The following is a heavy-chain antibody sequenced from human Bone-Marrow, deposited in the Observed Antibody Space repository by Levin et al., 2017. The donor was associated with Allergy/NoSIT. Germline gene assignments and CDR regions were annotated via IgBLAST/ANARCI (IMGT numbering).Heavy chain of an antibody. J-gene: IGHJ4*02. CDR2: IKGDGSEK. CDR3: ARDVRAFDY. CDR1: GFTFSTYW. V-gene: IGHV3-7*01. D-gene: IGHD2/OR15-2a*01. Sequence: GESLKISCAASGFTFSTYWMSWVRQAPGKGLEWVANIKGDGSEKYYVGSVRGRFTISRDNANNSLSLQMNSLRGEDTAVYFCARDVRAFDYWGQGTQVTVSS.